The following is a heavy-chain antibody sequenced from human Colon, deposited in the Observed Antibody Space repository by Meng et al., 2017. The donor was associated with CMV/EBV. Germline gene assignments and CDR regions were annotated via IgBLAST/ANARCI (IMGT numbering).Heavy chain of an antibody. D-gene: IGHD3-3*01. Sequence: GESLKISCAASGFTLSNYGVRWVRQTPGKGLEWVSTISTGGNAYYADSVKGRFTISRDNAKNTLYLQMSSLRAEDTAVYYCATDPYDLWSGYPTYYFDYWGQGTLVTVSS. CDR1: GFTLSNYG. CDR3: ATDPYDLWSGYPTYYFDY. CDR2: ISTGGNA. J-gene: IGHJ4*02. V-gene: IGHV3-23*01.